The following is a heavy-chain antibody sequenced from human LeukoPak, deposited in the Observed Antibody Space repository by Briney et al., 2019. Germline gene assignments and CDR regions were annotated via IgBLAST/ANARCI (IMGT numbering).Heavy chain of an antibody. CDR3: ARTYYDILTAYNPYFDY. D-gene: IGHD3-9*01. V-gene: IGHV3-23*01. CDR2: ISNSGGST. Sequence: PGGSLRLSCAASGFTFTTYSLTWVRQAPGKGLEWVSAISNSGGSTHYADSVKGRFTISRDNAENSLYLQMNSLRAEDTAVYYCARTYYDILTAYNPYFDYWGQGTLVTVSS. CDR1: GFTFTTYS. J-gene: IGHJ4*02.